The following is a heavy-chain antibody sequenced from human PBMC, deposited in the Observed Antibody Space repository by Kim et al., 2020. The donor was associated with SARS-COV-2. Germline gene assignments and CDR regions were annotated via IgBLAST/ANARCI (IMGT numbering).Heavy chain of an antibody. CDR1: GFSLTTSGMC. Sequence: SGPTLVNPTQTLTLTCTFSGFSLTTSGMCVNWIRQPPGKALEWLALINWDDDKYYSTSLKTRLTISKDTCKNQVVLTMTNMDPVDTATYYCSRMLRGVIRIDCWGQGSQHTLSP. CDR2: INWDDDK. V-gene: IGHV2-70*01. J-gene: IGHJ4*02. D-gene: IGHD3-10*01. CDR3: SRMLRGVIRIDC.